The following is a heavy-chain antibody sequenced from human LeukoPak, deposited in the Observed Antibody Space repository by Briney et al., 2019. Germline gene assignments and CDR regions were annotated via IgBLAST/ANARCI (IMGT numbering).Heavy chain of an antibody. D-gene: IGHD1-26*01. CDR3: ARESRESFDH. CDR2: ISGYNVNT. CDR1: GYTFNTYG. V-gene: IGHV1-18*01. Sequence: ASVKVSYKASGYTFNTYGFSWVRQAPGQGLEWMGWISGYNVNTYYEEKLQGRVTMTFDTSTGTAYMELRSLRSDDTAVYYCARESRESFDHWGQGTLVTVSS. J-gene: IGHJ4*02.